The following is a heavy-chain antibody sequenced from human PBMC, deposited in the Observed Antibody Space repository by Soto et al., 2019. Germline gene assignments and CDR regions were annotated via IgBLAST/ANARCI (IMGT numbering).Heavy chain of an antibody. CDR1: GYSFTSYW. D-gene: IGHD6-6*01. CDR3: AISSSSFSNYYGMDV. Sequence: GESLKISCKGSGYSFTSYWIGWVRQMPGKGLEWMGIIYPGDSDTRYSPSFQGQVTISADKSISTAYLQWSSLKASDTAMYYCAISSSSFSNYYGMDVWGQGTTVTAP. V-gene: IGHV5-51*01. CDR2: IYPGDSDT. J-gene: IGHJ6*02.